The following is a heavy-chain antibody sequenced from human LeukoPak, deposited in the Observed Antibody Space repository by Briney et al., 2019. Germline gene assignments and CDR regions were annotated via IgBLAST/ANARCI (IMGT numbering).Heavy chain of an antibody. CDR1: GDLISHSTTNY. CDR2: IYYSGTT. V-gene: IGHV4-39*01. Sequence: SETLSLTCTVSGDLISHSTTNYWACIRQPPGKGLEWIGSIYYSGTTYYNASLESRVTVSVDTFKNQFSLKVNSMSAADTAVYFCARQPVVNRGAVASNFDYWGQGILVILSS. CDR3: ARQPVVNRGAVASNFDY. J-gene: IGHJ4*02. D-gene: IGHD6-19*01.